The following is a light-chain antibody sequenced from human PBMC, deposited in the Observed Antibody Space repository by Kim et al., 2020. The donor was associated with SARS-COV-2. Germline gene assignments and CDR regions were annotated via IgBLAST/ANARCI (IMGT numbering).Light chain of an antibody. CDR1: QSASSY. Sequence: ALSPGERATLSRRASQSASSYLAWYQQTPGQAPRLLIYDASNRATGIPARFSGSGSGTDFTLTISSLEPEDFAVYYCQQRSNWITFGQGTRLEIK. CDR3: QQRSNWIT. V-gene: IGKV3-11*01. J-gene: IGKJ5*01. CDR2: DAS.